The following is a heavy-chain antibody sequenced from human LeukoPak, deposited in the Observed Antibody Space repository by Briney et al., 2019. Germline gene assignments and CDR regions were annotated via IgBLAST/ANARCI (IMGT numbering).Heavy chain of an antibody. CDR2: IYYSGST. CDR3: ARSITMIAGGWFDP. Sequence: SETLSLTCTVSGGSISSGGYYWSWIRQPPGKGLEWIGYIYYSGSTYYNPSLKSRVTISVDTSKNQFSLKLSSVTAADTAVYYCARSITMIAGGWFDPWGRGTLVAVSS. CDR1: GGSISSGGYY. J-gene: IGHJ5*02. D-gene: IGHD3-22*01. V-gene: IGHV4-30-4*08.